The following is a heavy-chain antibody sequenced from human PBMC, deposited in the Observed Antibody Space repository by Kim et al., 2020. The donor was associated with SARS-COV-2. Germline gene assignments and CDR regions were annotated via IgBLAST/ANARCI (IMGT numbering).Heavy chain of an antibody. CDR2: IYHSGST. Sequence: SETLSLTCTVSGYSISSGYYWGWIRQPPGKGLEWIGSIYHSGSTYYNPSLKSRVTITVDTSKNQFSLMLRSVTAADAAVYYCARAYYRSTWSPFDYWGQGTLVTVSS. CDR1: GYSISSGYY. J-gene: IGHJ4*02. V-gene: IGHV4-38-2*02. D-gene: IGHD6-13*01. CDR3: ARAYYRSTWSPFDY.